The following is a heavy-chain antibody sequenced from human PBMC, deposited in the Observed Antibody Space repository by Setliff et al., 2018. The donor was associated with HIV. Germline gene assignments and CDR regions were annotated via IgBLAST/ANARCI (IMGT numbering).Heavy chain of an antibody. D-gene: IGHD3-22*01. CDR1: GYTFTDYY. V-gene: IGHV1-2*02. J-gene: IGHJ4*02. CDR3: ARERDSNGYQFDY. Sequence: ASVKVSCKASGYTFTDYYIHWVRQAPGQGLEWMGWINPNSSDTKYLQDLQGRVTITKDRSASTAYMEVSNLRSEDMAVYYCARERDSNGYQFDYWGQGTLVTVSS. CDR2: INPNSSDT.